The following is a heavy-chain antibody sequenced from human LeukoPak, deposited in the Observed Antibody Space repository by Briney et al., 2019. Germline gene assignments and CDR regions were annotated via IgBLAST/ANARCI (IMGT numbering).Heavy chain of an antibody. CDR2: IKQDGSEK. CDR3: ARDIDRYGMDV. J-gene: IGHJ6*02. Sequence: PGGSLRLSCVASGFTFSSYWMNWVRQAPGKGLEWVANIKQDGSEKYYVDSVKGRFTISRDNAKNSLYLQMNSLRAEDTAVYYCARDIDRYGMDVWGQGTTVTVSS. V-gene: IGHV3-7*03. CDR1: GFTFSSYW. D-gene: IGHD2-15*01.